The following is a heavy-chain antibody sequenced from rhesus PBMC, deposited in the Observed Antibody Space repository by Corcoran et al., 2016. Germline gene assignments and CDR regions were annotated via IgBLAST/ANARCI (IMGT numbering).Heavy chain of an antibody. D-gene: IGHD6-25*01. CDR2: IYGRSTST. CDR1: GGSISDSYR. J-gene: IGHJ4*01. CDR3: ARTSIAAAGKDDY. Sequence: QVQLQESGPGVVKPSETLSLTCAVSGGSISDSYRWSCIRQPPGKGLDWIGYIYGRSTSTNYNPSPKSRVTISKDTSKNQFSLKLSSVTAADTAVYYCARTSIAAAGKDDYWGQGVLVTVSS. V-gene: IGHV4S10*01.